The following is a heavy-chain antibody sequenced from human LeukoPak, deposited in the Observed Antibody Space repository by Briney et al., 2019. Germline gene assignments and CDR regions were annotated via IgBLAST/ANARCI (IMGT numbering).Heavy chain of an antibody. D-gene: IGHD6-19*01. V-gene: IGHV3-21*01. CDR2: ISSQENYV. Sequence: GGSLRVSCAASGFTLSKYTMNWVRQAPGKGLEWVASISSQENYVYYADSLKGRFTISRDNANNSLNLQLDSLRAEDTAVYYCARAILTVSGTALFYLDFWGQGTLVTVSP. J-gene: IGHJ4*02. CDR3: ARAILTVSGTALFYLDF. CDR1: GFTLSKYT.